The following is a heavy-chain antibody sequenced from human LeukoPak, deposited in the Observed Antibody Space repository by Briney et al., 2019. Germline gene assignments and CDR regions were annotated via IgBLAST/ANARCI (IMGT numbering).Heavy chain of an antibody. J-gene: IGHJ4*02. D-gene: IGHD3-10*01. CDR1: GYSISSGYY. Sequence: PSETLSLTCTVSGYSISSGYYWGWIRQPPGKGLEWIGSIYHSGSTYYNPSLKSRVTISADTSNNEFSLKVTSVTAADTAVYYCARHLDYYGSRRPFDYWGQGTLVTVSS. CDR2: IYHSGST. V-gene: IGHV4-38-2*02. CDR3: ARHLDYYGSRRPFDY.